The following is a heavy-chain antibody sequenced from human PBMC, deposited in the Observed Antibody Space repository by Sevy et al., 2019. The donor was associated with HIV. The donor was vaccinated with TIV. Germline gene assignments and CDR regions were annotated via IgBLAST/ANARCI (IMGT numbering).Heavy chain of an antibody. V-gene: IGHV3-9*01. CDR2: ISWNSGSI. J-gene: IGHJ4*02. D-gene: IGHD1-26*01. CDR3: ARDIGAGSNSETSSPPFFFYYFDS. Sequence: GGSLRLSCAASGFCLDDYAMHWVRQSSGKGLEWVAGISWNSGSIGYADSVKGRFTISRDNARNTLYLQMNNMRSEDTALYYCARDIGAGSNSETSSPPFFFYYFDSWGQWTLVTVSS. CDR1: GFCLDDYA.